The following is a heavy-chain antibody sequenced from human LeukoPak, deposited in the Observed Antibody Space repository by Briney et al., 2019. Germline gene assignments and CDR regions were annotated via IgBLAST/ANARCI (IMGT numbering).Heavy chain of an antibody. Sequence: GMSLRLSCAASGFTFSNHGMHWVRQAPGKGPEWVALIWYDGSNKYYGDSVKGRFTISRDNSKNTVYLQMNSLRAEDTAVYYCARDRLEAVADDDYFDYWGQGTLVTVSS. V-gene: IGHV3-33*01. J-gene: IGHJ4*02. CDR2: IWYDGSNK. CDR1: GFTFSNHG. CDR3: ARDRLEAVADDDYFDY. D-gene: IGHD6-19*01.